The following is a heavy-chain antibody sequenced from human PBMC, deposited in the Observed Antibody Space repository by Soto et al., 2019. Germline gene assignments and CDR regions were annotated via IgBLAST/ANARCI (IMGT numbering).Heavy chain of an antibody. CDR3: ARDGNYGDYSLRYYYGMDV. V-gene: IGHV1-46*01. CDR1: GYTFTSYY. D-gene: IGHD4-17*01. Sequence: ASVKVSCKASGYTFTSYYMHWVRQAPGQGLEWMGIINPSGGSTSYAQKFQGRVTMTRDTSTSTVYMELSSLRSEDTAVYYCARDGNYGDYSLRYYYGMDVWGQGTTVTVSS. J-gene: IGHJ6*02. CDR2: INPSGGST.